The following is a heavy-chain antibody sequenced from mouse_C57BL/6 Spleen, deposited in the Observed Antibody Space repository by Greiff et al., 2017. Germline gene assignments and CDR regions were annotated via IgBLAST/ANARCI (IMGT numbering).Heavy chain of an antibody. Sequence: QVQLQQSGPELVKPGDSVKISCKASGYAFSSSWMNWVKQRPGKGLEWIGRIYPGDGDTNYNGKFKGKATLTADKSSSTAYMQLSSLTSEDSAVSCGARWYDGFSDWGHGTLVTVA. V-gene: IGHV1-82*01. CDR1: GYAFSSSW. CDR3: ARWYDGFSD. J-gene: IGHJ3*01. D-gene: IGHD2-14*01. CDR2: IYPGDGDT.